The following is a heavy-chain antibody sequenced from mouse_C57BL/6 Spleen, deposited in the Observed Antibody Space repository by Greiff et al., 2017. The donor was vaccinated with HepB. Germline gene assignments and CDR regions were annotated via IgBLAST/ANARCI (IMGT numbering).Heavy chain of an antibody. D-gene: IGHD1-1*01. CDR3: AISVYYYGSSYDYFDY. CDR1: GYTFTSYW. J-gene: IGHJ2*01. Sequence: QVQLKQSGAELVMPGASVKLSCKASGYTFTSYWMHWVKQRPGQGLEWIGEIDPSDSYTNYNQKFKGKSTLTVDKSSSTAYMQLSSLTSEDSAVYYCAISVYYYGSSYDYFDYWGQGTTLTVSS. V-gene: IGHV1-69*01. CDR2: IDPSDSYT.